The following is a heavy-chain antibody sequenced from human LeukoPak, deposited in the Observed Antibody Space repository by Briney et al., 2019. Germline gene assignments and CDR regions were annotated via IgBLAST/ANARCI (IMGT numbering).Heavy chain of an antibody. J-gene: IGHJ4*02. CDR1: GGSFSGYY. D-gene: IGHD1-26*01. V-gene: IGHV4-34*01. Sequence: PSETLSLTCAVYGGSFSGYYWSWIRQPPGKWLEWIGEINHSGSTNYNPSLKSRVTISVDTSKNQFSLKLSSVTAADTAVYYCARGPSGSYYRLDYWGQGTLVTVSS. CDR3: ARGPSGSYYRLDY. CDR2: INHSGST.